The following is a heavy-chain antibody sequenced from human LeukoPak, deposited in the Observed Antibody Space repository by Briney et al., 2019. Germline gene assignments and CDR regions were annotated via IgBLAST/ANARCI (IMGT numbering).Heavy chain of an antibody. V-gene: IGHV4-34*01. CDR2: INHSGST. CDR1: GGSFSGYY. CDR3: ARMGDSSGYEELGDFDY. D-gene: IGHD3-22*01. J-gene: IGHJ4*02. Sequence: SETLSLTCAVYGGSFSGYYWSWIRQPPGKGLEWIGEINHSGSTNYNPSLKSRVTKSVDTSKNQFSLKLSSVTAADTAVYYCARMGDSSGYEELGDFDYWGQGTLVTVSS.